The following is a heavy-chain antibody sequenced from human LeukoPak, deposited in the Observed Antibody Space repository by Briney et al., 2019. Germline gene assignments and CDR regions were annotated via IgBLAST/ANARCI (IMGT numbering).Heavy chain of an antibody. CDR2: ISSSSSYI. CDR1: GFTFSSYS. V-gene: IGHV3-21*01. J-gene: IGHJ6*02. D-gene: IGHD6-19*01. Sequence: GGSLRLSCAASGFTFSSYSMNWVRQAPGKGLEWVSSISSSSSYIYYADSVKGRFTISRNNAKNSLYLQMNSLRAEDTAVYYCARDAVAGAITYYYYGMDVWGQGTTVTVSS. CDR3: ARDAVAGAITYYYYGMDV.